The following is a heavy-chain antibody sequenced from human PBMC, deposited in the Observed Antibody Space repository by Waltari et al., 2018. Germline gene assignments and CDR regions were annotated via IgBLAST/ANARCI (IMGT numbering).Heavy chain of an antibody. CDR1: GASTSSYY. D-gene: IGHD3-3*01. CDR3: ARHATYYDFWSGHLGALDI. J-gene: IGHJ3*02. CDR2: MYYSGSP. V-gene: IGHV4-59*08. Sequence: QVQLQESGPGLVKPSETLSLTCIVSGASTSSYYWSWLRQPPGKGLEWIGSMYYSGSPKCNPSLKGRVTISVDTLKNQVSLRLSSVTAADTAVYYCARHATYYDFWSGHLGALDIWGQGTMVTVSS.